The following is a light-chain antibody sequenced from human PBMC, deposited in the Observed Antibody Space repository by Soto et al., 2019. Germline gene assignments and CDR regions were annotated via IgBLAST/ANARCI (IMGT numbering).Light chain of an antibody. CDR3: LQDNNWPPT. Sequence: IEMTQSPASLSASLGDRATISCRASQSVNRNLAWYQQKPGHAPRLLIYGASSLKTGIPSRFSGSGSGTEFTLTISSLQSEDFAVYYCLQDNNWPPTFGEGTKVEIK. J-gene: IGKJ1*01. V-gene: IGKV3-15*01. CDR2: GAS. CDR1: QSVNRN.